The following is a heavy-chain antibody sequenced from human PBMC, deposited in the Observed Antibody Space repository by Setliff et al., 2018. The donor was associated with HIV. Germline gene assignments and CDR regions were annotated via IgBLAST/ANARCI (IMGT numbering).Heavy chain of an antibody. CDR1: GGSFSDYY. V-gene: IGHV4-34*01. CDR2: INHSGST. Sequence: PSETLSLTCAVYGGSFSDYYWSWIRQPPGKGLEWIGEINHSGSTNYNPSLKSRVTISVDTSKNQFSLKLSSVTAADTAVYYCARAGISVAGSSYYYYYYMDVWGKGTTVTVSS. CDR3: ARAGISVAGSSYYYYYYMDV. J-gene: IGHJ6*03. D-gene: IGHD6-19*01.